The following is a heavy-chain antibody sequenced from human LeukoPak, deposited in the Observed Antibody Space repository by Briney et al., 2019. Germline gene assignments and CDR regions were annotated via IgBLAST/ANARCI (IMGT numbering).Heavy chain of an antibody. CDR3: AKEENYYDSSGYYPAHGY. D-gene: IGHD3-22*01. V-gene: IGHV3-30-3*01. CDR2: ISYDGSNK. CDR1: GFTFSSYA. Sequence: PGGSLRLSCAASGFTFSSYAMHWVRQAPGKGLEWVAVISYDGSNKYYADSVKGRFTISRDNSKNTLYLQMNSLRAEDTAVYYCAKEENYYDSSGYYPAHGYWGQGTLVTVSS. J-gene: IGHJ4*02.